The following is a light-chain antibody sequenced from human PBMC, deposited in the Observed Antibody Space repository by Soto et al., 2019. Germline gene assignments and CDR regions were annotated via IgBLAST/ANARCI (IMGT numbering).Light chain of an antibody. J-gene: IGLJ1*01. CDR1: SSNIGSES. Sequence: QSALTHPPSTSGTPGQRVTISCSGSSSNIGSESVNWYQQLPGTAPKLLIYSYNQRPSGVPDRFSGYKSGTSASLAISGLQSEDEADYICAEWDDSLNGYLFGIGTKVTVL. CDR2: SYN. V-gene: IGLV1-44*01. CDR3: AEWDDSLNGYL.